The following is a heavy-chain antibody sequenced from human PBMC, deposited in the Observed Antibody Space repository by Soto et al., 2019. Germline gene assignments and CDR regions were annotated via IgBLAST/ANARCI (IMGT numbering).Heavy chain of an antibody. CDR3: ARLWFGEYSGMDV. CDR2: IYYSGST. J-gene: IGHJ6*02. V-gene: IGHV4-59*01. Sequence: SETLSLTCTVSGGSISSYYWSWIRQPPGKGLEWIGYIYYSGSTNYNPSLKSRVTISVDTSKNQFSLKLSSVTAADTAVYYCARLWFGEYSGMDVWGQGTTVTVSS. D-gene: IGHD3-10*01. CDR1: GGSISSYY.